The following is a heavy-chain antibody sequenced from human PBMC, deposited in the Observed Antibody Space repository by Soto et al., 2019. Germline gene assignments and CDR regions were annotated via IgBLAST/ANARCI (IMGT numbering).Heavy chain of an antibody. CDR2: IKQDGSEK. J-gene: IGHJ3*02. CDR1: GFIFSSFW. Sequence: LRLSCTASGFIFSSFWMIWVRQAPGKGLEWVANIKQDGSEKYYVDSVKGRFTISRDNVKNSLFLQMNSLRAEDTAVYYCARVRGLLRSHDAFDIWGQGTMVTVSS. D-gene: IGHD4-17*01. CDR3: ARVRGLLRSHDAFDI. V-gene: IGHV3-7*01.